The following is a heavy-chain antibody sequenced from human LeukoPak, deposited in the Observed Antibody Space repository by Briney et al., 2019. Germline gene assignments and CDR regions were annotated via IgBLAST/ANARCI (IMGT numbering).Heavy chain of an antibody. CDR1: GFTFSSYA. V-gene: IGHV3-73*01. J-gene: IGHJ3*02. D-gene: IGHD3-22*01. CDR3: THYYDSSGYYGASDI. Sequence: PGGSLRLSCAASGFTFSSYAMHWVRQASGKGLEWVGRIRNKAKSYATAYAESVKGRFTISRDDSKNTAYLQMNSLKTEDTAVYYCTHYYDSSGYYGASDIWGQGTMVTVSS. CDR2: IRNKAKSYAT.